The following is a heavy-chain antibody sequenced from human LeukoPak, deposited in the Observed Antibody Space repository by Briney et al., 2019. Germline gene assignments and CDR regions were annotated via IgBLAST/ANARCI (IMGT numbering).Heavy chain of an antibody. V-gene: IGHV3-7*03. CDR2: IKQDGSEK. Sequence: PGGSLRLSCAASGFTFSSYWMSWVRQAPGKGLEWVANIKQDGSEKYYVGSVKGRFTISRDNAKNSLYLQMNSLRAEDTAVYYCARNPNKYYYGSGSYAHFGMDVWGQGTTVTVSS. D-gene: IGHD3-10*01. CDR1: GFTFSSYW. CDR3: ARNPNKYYYGSGSYAHFGMDV. J-gene: IGHJ6*02.